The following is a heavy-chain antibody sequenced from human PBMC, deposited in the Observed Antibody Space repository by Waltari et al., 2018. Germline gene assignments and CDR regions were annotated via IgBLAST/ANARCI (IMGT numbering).Heavy chain of an antibody. Sequence: QLQLQESGSGLVKPSQTLSLTCAVSGGSIRSGGYSWSWIRQPQGKGLEWIGYIYHSGSTYYNPSLKSRVTISVDRSKNQSSLKLSSVTAADTAVYYCARGGYDILTGYYSHAFDIWGQGTMVTVSS. J-gene: IGHJ3*02. CDR1: GGSIRSGGYS. CDR2: IYHSGST. D-gene: IGHD3-9*01. V-gene: IGHV4-30-2*01. CDR3: ARGGYDILTGYYSHAFDI.